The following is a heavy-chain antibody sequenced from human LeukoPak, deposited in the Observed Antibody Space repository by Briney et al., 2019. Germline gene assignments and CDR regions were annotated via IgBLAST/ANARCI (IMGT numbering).Heavy chain of an antibody. V-gene: IGHV4-59*08. Sequence: SETLSLTCTVPGGSISSYYWSLIRQPPGKGLEWIGYIYSSGSTNYNPSLKSRVTISVDTSKNQFSLKLSSVTAADTAVYFCARHDYGGGYYFDYWGQGTLVTVAS. J-gene: IGHJ4*02. CDR3: ARHDYGGGYYFDY. CDR2: IYSSGST. D-gene: IGHD4-17*01. CDR1: GGSISSYY.